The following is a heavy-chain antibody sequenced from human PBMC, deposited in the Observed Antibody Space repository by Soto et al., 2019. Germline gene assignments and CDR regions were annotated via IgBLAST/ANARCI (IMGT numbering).Heavy chain of an antibody. V-gene: IGHV3-21*01. CDR2: ISTI. CDR3: ARDRGSYYFDC. Sequence: GGSLRLSCAASGFTFSSYSMHWVRQAPGKGLERVSSISTIYYADSVKGRFTISRDNAKNSLYLQMNRQRAEDTDVYYCARDRGSYYFDCWGQGTLGTVSS. CDR1: GFTFSSYS. D-gene: IGHD3-16*01. J-gene: IGHJ4*02.